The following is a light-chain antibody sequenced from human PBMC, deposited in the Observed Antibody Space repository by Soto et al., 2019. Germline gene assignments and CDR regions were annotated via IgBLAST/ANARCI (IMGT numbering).Light chain of an antibody. Sequence: QSVLTQPPSASGTPGQRVTISCSGSSSNIGRGSVNWYQQLPGTAPKLLIYGSSNRPSGVPDRFSGSKSGTSASLAITGLQAEDEADYYCQSYDSSLSGLVVFGGGTQLTVL. CDR3: QSYDSSLSGLVV. V-gene: IGLV1-40*01. J-gene: IGLJ2*01. CDR1: SSNIGRGSV. CDR2: GSS.